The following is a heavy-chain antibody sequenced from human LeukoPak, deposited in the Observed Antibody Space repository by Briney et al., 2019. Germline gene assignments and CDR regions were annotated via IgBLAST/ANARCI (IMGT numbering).Heavy chain of an antibody. CDR2: IYTSGST. V-gene: IGHV4-61*02. Sequence: PSQTLSLTRTVSGDSISSGSYYWSWIRQPAGKGLEWIGRIYTSGSTNYNPSLKSRVTISVDTSKNQFSLQLNSVTPEDTAVYYCARASYDSSGYYYFDYWGQGTLVTVSS. D-gene: IGHD3-22*01. CDR1: GDSISSGSYY. CDR3: ARASYDSSGYYYFDY. J-gene: IGHJ4*02.